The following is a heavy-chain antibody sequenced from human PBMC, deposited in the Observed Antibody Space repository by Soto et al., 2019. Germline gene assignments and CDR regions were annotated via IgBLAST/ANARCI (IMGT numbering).Heavy chain of an antibody. CDR2: IYYSGST. Sequence: TSQTLSLTCTVSGGSIRSYYWTWIRQPPGKGLEWIGYIYYSGSTSYNPSLKSRVTISVDTSKNQFSLKLSSVTAADTAVYYCARLLWSQYNWFDPWGQGTLVTVSS. V-gene: IGHV4-59*08. D-gene: IGHD3-10*01. CDR1: GGSIRSYY. CDR3: ARLLWSQYNWFDP. J-gene: IGHJ5*02.